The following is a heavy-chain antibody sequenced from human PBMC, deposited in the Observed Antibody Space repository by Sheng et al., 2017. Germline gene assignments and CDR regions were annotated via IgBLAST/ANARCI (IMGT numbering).Heavy chain of an antibody. CDR2: ISYDGANK. Sequence: ESGGGVVQPGRSLRLSCAASGFTFSTYALHWVRQAPGKGLEWLALISYDGANKYYADSVKGRFTISRDNSKNTLYLQMHSLRPEDTAVYYCAKDLDRIAAGGSFDYWGQGTLVTVSS. CDR1: GFTFSTYA. V-gene: IGHV3-30-3*01. D-gene: IGHD6-13*01. CDR3: AKDLDRIAAGGSFDY. J-gene: IGHJ4*02.